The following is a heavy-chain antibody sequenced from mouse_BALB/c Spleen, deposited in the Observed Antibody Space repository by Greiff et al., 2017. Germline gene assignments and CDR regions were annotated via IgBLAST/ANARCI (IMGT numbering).Heavy chain of an antibody. CDR3: ARGRNYYGYADY. CDR1: GYTFTSYN. Sequence: LQQPGAELVKPGASVKMSCKASGYTFTSYNMHWVKQTPGQGLEWIGAIYPGNGDTSYNQKFKGKATLTADKSSSTAYMQLSSLTSEDSAVYYCARGRNYYGYADYWGQGTTLTVSS. D-gene: IGHD1-2*01. V-gene: IGHV1-12*01. CDR2: IYPGNGDT. J-gene: IGHJ2*01.